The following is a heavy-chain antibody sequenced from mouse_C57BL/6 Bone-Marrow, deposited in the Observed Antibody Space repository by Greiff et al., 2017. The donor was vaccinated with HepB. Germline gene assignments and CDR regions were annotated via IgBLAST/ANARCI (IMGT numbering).Heavy chain of an antibody. CDR2: IDPSDSYT. J-gene: IGHJ4*01. V-gene: IGHV1-69*01. D-gene: IGHD2-3*01. CDR3: ARWLLRAMDY. Sequence: QVQLQQPGAELVMPGASVKLSCKASGYTFTSYWMHWVKQRPGQGLEWIGEIDPSDSYTNYNQKFKGKSTLTVDKSSSTAYMQLSSLTSEDSAVYYCARWLLRAMDYWVKEPQSPSPQ. CDR1: GYTFTSYW.